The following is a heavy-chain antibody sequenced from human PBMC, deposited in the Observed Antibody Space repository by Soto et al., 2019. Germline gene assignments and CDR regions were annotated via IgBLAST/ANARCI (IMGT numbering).Heavy chain of an antibody. CDR1: GFTFSSYR. J-gene: IGHJ6*02. CDR2: ISSSSSYI. CDR3: ARVSPVTLGGMDV. D-gene: IGHD4-17*01. Sequence: KPGGSLRLSCAASGFTFSSYRMNWVRQAPGKGLEWVSSISSSSSYIYYADSVKGRFTISRDNAKNSLYLQMNSLRAEDTAVYYCARVSPVTLGGMDVWGQGTTVTVSS. V-gene: IGHV3-21*01.